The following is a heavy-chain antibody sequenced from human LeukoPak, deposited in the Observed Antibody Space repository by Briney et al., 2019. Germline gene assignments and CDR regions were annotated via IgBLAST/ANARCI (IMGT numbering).Heavy chain of an antibody. CDR3: ARDLLEEGWFDP. V-gene: IGHV1-24*01. CDR2: FDPEDGET. D-gene: IGHD1-1*01. Sequence: GESLKISCKGSGYSFTSYWIGWVRQAPGKGLEWMGGFDPEDGETIYAQKFQGRVTMTEDTSTDTAYMELSSLRSEDTAVYYCARDLLEEGWFDPWGQGTLVTVSS. CDR1: GYSFTSYW. J-gene: IGHJ5*02.